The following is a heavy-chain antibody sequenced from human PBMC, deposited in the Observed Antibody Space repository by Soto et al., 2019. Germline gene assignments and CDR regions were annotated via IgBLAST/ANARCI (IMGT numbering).Heavy chain of an antibody. CDR2: IVVGSGNT. Sequence: SVKVSCKASGFNFISSAVQWVRQARGQRPEWIGWIVVGSGNTKYAQKFQERVTITRDMSTSTAYMELSSLRSEDTAVYYCARGPSRPAYSSSWPDYWGQGTLVTVSS. CDR3: ARGPSRPAYSSSWPDY. CDR1: GFNFISSA. J-gene: IGHJ4*02. V-gene: IGHV1-58*01. D-gene: IGHD6-13*01.